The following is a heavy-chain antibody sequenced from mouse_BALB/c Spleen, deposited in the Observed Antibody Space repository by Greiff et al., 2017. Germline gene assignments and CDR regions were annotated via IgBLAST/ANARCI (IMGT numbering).Heavy chain of an antibody. Sequence: QVQLKQPGAELVKPGASVKMSCKASGYTFTSYWMHWVKQRPGQGLEWIGVIDPSDSYTSYNQKFKGKATLTVDTSSSTAYMQLSSLTSEDSAVYYCTRSLLRPWYFDVWGAGTTVTVSS. D-gene: IGHD1-2*01. CDR3: TRSLLRPWYFDV. J-gene: IGHJ1*01. CDR1: GYTFTSYW. V-gene: IGHV1S127*01. CDR2: IDPSDSYT.